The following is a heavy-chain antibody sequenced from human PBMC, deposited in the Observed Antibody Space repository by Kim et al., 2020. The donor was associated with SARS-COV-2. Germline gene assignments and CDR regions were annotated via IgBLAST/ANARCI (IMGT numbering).Heavy chain of an antibody. CDR1: GFTFSSYA. CDR2: ISGSGGST. CDR3: AKDGFVVVPAAIRNWFDP. V-gene: IGHV3-23*01. Sequence: LSLTCAASGFTFSSYAMSWVRQAPGKGLEWVSAISGSGGSTYYADSVKGRFTISRDNSKNTLYLQMNSLRAEDTAVYYCAKDGFVVVPAAIRNWFDPWGQGTLVTVSS. J-gene: IGHJ5*02. D-gene: IGHD2-2*02.